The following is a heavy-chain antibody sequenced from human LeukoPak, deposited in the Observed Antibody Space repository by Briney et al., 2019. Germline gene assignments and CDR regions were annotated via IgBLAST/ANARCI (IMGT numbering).Heavy chain of an antibody. J-gene: IGHJ4*02. CDR1: GFTFSSYE. D-gene: IGHD2-2*01. CDR2: ISSGGSTI. CDR3: ARDSQTYCSSTSCHFDC. V-gene: IGHV3-48*03. Sequence: GGSLRLSCAASGFTFSSYEMNWVREAPGKGLEWGSYISSGGSTIYYADSVKGRFTISRDKAKNSLYLQMNSLRAEDTAVYYCARDSQTYCSSTSCHFDCWGQGTLVTVSS.